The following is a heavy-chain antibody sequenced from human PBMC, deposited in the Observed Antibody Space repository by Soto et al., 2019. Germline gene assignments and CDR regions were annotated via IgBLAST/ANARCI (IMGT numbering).Heavy chain of an antibody. Sequence: GSLRLSWAASGCTFSNAWMSWVRQAPGKGLEWVCRIKSKTDGGTTEYAAPVKGRFTISRGDSKNTLYLQMNNLKTKDTAVYYCTTEHGPWVESDXWGHVTRCTVS. CDR3: TTEHGPWVESDX. V-gene: IGHV3-15*01. CDR2: IKSKTDGGTT. J-gene: IGHJ4*01. D-gene: IGHD1-1*01. CDR1: GCTFSNAW.